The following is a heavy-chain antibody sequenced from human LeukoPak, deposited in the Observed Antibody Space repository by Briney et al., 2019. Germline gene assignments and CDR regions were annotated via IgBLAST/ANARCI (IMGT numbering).Heavy chain of an antibody. D-gene: IGHD1-14*01. J-gene: IGHJ6*02. CDR2: ISVCGSST. Sequence: PGGSLRLSCAASGFTFSNYAMSWVRQAPGKGLEWVSTISVCGSSTYYADSVKGRFTISRDNSKNALYLQMISLRAEDTAVYYCAKVRTYFYHGLDVWGQGTTVTVSS. CDR3: AKVRTYFYHGLDV. V-gene: IGHV3-23*01. CDR1: GFTFSNYA.